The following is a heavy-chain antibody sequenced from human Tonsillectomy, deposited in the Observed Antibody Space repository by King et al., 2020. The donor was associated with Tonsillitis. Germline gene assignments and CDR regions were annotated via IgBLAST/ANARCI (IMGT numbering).Heavy chain of an antibody. Sequence: QLVQSGAEVKKPGSSVKVSCKASGSTFSTYAINWVRQAPGQGLEWMGGIIPIFGSANYAQKFQGRVTITADESTSTAYMELSSLSSEDTAVYYCARDGRGHFDFWGPGTLVTVSS. CDR3: ARDGRGHFDF. CDR2: IIPIFGSA. D-gene: IGHD3-10*01. V-gene: IGHV1-69*12. CDR1: GSTFSTYA. J-gene: IGHJ4*02.